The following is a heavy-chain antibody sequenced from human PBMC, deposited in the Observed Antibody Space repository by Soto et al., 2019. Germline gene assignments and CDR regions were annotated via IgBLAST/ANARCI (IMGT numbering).Heavy chain of an antibody. D-gene: IGHD6-6*01. CDR1: GGSISSYY. CDR3: ARGPYSSYAQFDY. Sequence: PSETLSLTCTVSGGSISSYYWSWIRQPPGKGLEWIGYIYYSGSTNYNPSLKSRVTISVDTSKNQFSLKLSSVTAADTAVYYCARGPYSSYAQFDYWGQGTLVTVSS. J-gene: IGHJ4*02. V-gene: IGHV4-59*01. CDR2: IYYSGST.